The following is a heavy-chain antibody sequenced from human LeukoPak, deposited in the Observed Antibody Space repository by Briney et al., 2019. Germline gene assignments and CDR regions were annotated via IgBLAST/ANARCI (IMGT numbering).Heavy chain of an antibody. CDR1: GFTFSGYG. Sequence: GGSLRLSCAASGFTFSGYGIHWVRQAPGKGLEWVAFKRDDGSNKYYADSVKGRFTTSRDNSKNTLYLQMNSLRAEDTAVYYCARDQAAAGPPLFGYWGQGTLVTVSS. V-gene: IGHV3-30*02. CDR2: KRDDGSNK. CDR3: ARDQAAAGPPLFGY. J-gene: IGHJ4*02. D-gene: IGHD6-13*01.